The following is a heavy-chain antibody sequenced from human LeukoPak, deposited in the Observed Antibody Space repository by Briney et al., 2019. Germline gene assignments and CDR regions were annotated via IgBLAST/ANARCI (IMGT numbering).Heavy chain of an antibody. CDR3: ASRAGKPGNTPWCFDY. CDR2: IRQDGSET. J-gene: IGHJ4*02. V-gene: IGHV3-7*01. D-gene: IGHD1-7*01. Sequence: PGGSLRLSCAAAGFTFTNYWMIWVRQAPRKGTEWVANIRQDGSETNYVDSGRGRFTIARDNTKNTLYLQMTSLRGEDTAVYYCASRAGKPGNTPWCFDYWGQGALVTVSS. CDR1: GFTFTNYW.